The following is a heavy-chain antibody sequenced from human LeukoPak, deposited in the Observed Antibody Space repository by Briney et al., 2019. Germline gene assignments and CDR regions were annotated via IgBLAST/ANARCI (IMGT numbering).Heavy chain of an antibody. CDR2: ISSSSSYI. V-gene: IGHV3-21*01. CDR3: ARWLAAVTTGGYYFDY. CDR1: GFTFSSYS. Sequence: GGSLRLSCAASGFTFSSYSMNWVRQAPGKGLEWVSSISSSSSYIYYADSVKGRFTISRDNAKNSLYLQMNSLRAEDTAVYYCARWLAAVTTGGYYFDYWGQGTLVTVSS. D-gene: IGHD6-13*01. J-gene: IGHJ4*02.